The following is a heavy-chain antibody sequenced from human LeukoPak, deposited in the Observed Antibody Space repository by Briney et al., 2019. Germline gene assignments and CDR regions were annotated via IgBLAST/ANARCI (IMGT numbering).Heavy chain of an antibody. V-gene: IGHV3-74*01. J-gene: IGHJ4*02. D-gene: IGHD3-10*01. CDR1: GFSLSTYW. Sequence: GGSLRPSCVASGFSLSTYWMHWVRQIPGKGLVWVSRIDNDGSTRNYADPVKGRFTISRDNAKNTLYLQMNSLRAEDTAVYYCAHGDHYSFDGWGQGILVTVSS. CDR3: AHGDHYSFDG. CDR2: IDNDGSTR.